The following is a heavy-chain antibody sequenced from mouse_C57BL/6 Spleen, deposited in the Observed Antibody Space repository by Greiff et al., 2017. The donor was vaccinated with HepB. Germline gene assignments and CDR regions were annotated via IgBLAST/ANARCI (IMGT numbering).Heavy chain of an antibody. V-gene: IGHV1-72*01. Sequence: QVQLQQPGAELVKPGASVKLSCTASGYTFTSYWMHWVQQRPGRGLEWIGRIGPNSGGTKYNEKFKSKATLTVDKPSSTAYMQLSSLTSEDSAVYYCARTVVATRDAMDYWGQGTSVTVSS. CDR3: ARTVVATRDAMDY. CDR2: IGPNSGGT. CDR1: GYTFTSYW. J-gene: IGHJ4*01. D-gene: IGHD1-1*01.